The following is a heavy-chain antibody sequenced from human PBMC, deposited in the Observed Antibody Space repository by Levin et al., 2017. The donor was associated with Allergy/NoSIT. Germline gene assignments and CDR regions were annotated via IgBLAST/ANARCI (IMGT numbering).Heavy chain of an antibody. CDR1: GFTFSSFA. V-gene: IGHV3-23*01. J-gene: IGHJ4*02. CDR2: ISAGVGST. D-gene: IGHD6-19*01. Sequence: GGSLRLSCAASGFTFSSFAMSWVRQTPGKGLEWVSAISAGVGSTYYADSVKGRFTISRDNSKNTLYLQINSLRAEDTAVYYCAKDIAVAVRYFDYWGQGTLVTVSS. CDR3: AKDIAVAVRYFDY.